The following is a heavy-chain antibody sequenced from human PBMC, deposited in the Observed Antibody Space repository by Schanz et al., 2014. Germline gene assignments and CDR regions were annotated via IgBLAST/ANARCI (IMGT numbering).Heavy chain of an antibody. CDR3: ARGGYSSGWYDRDIAHFDY. CDR1: GYTFVSYS. V-gene: IGHV1-46*01. J-gene: IGHJ4*02. CDR2: INLSGGST. D-gene: IGHD6-19*01. Sequence: QVQLVQSGAEVKKPGASVKVSCKASGYTFVSYSMHWVRQAPGQGLEWMGIINLSGGSTNNAQKFQGRLTMTRDTSTSTVYMELSSLRSDDTAVYYCARGGYSSGWYDRDIAHFDYWGQGTLVTVSS.